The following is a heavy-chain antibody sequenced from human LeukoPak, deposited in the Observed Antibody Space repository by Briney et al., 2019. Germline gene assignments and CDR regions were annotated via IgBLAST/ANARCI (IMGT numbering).Heavy chain of an antibody. V-gene: IGHV3-30*02. Sequence: GGSLRLSCAASGFTFSSYGMYWVRQAPGKGLEWVAFTRYDGSNKYYADSVKGRFTISRDNSKNTLYLKMNSLRAEDTAVYYCAKDPPYCGGDCYSSYWGQGTLVTVSS. CDR1: GFTFSSYG. CDR2: TRYDGSNK. J-gene: IGHJ4*02. D-gene: IGHD2-21*02. CDR3: AKDPPYCGGDCYSSY.